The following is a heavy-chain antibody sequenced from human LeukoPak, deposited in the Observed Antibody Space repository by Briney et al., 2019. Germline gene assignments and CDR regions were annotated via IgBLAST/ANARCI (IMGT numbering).Heavy chain of an antibody. CDR2: IVPDTGGG. CDR1: GYTFTNYY. V-gene: IGHV1-2*02. J-gene: IGHJ4*02. D-gene: IGHD2-15*01. Sequence: ASVKVSCKTSGYTFTNYYVHWVRQAPGQGLEWMGYIVPDTGGGDYDQRFQGRVTMTRDKSISTVYMELSSLKSDDTAVYYCATEDKYCSGGNCGKFWGQGTLVTVSS. CDR3: ATEDKYCSGGNCGKF.